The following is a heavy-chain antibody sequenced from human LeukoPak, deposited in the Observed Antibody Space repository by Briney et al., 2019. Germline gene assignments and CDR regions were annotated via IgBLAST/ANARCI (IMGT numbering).Heavy chain of an antibody. Sequence: PGGSLRLSCAASGFTFSDYYMSWIRQAPGKGLEWVSYISSSGSTIYYADSVKGRFTISRDNAKNSLYLQMNSLRAEDTAVYYCAKSGPYGSGSYRPFDPWGQGTLVTVSS. CDR1: GFTFSDYY. V-gene: IGHV3-11*01. J-gene: IGHJ5*02. D-gene: IGHD3-10*01. CDR2: ISSSGSTI. CDR3: AKSGPYGSGSYRPFDP.